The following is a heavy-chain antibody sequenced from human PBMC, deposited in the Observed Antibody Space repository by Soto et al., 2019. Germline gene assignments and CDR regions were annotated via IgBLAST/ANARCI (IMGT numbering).Heavy chain of an antibody. Sequence: PSETLSLTCAVYGGSFSGYYWSWIRQPPGKGLEWIGEINHSGSTNYNPSLKSRVTISVDTSKNQFSLKLSSVTAADTAVYYCARVVGKKWLRLHDFDYWGQGTLVTVSS. CDR3: ARVVGKKWLRLHDFDY. CDR2: INHSGST. J-gene: IGHJ4*02. V-gene: IGHV4-34*01. D-gene: IGHD5-12*01. CDR1: GGSFSGYY.